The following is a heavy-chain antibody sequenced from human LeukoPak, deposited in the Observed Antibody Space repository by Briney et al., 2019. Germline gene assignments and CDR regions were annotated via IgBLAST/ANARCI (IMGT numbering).Heavy chain of an antibody. CDR1: GFTFSSYG. CDR3: AKDRPLRFLEWLSDDAFDI. J-gene: IGHJ3*02. D-gene: IGHD3-3*01. Sequence: PGGSLRLPCAAPGFTFSSYGMHWVRQAPGKGLEWVAFIRYDGSNKYYADSVKGRFTISRDNSKNTLYLQMNSLRAEDTAVYYCAKDRPLRFLEWLSDDAFDIWGQGTMVTVSS. CDR2: IRYDGSNK. V-gene: IGHV3-30*02.